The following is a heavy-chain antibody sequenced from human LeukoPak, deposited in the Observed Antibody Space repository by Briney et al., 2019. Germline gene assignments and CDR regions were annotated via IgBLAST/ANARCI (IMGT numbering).Heavy chain of an antibody. D-gene: IGHD1-14*01. CDR1: GYSFTSYW. J-gene: IGHJ4*02. V-gene: IGHV5-51*01. Sequence: GESLTISCTGSGYSFTSYWMGWVRQMPGKGREGMGNIYPGDSHTRYSPSSQGQVTISADKSISTAYLQWSSLKASDTAMYYCARHQPNFMYDYWGQGTLVTVSS. CDR2: IYPGDSHT. CDR3: ARHQPNFMYDY.